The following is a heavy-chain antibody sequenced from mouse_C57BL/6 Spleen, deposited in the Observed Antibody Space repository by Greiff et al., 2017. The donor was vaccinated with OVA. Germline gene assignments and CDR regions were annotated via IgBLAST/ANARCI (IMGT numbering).Heavy chain of an antibody. CDR3: ATKEDYGFAY. CDR1: GYTFTSYW. J-gene: IGHJ3*01. V-gene: IGHV1-52*01. CDR2: IDPSDSET. D-gene: IGHD1-1*01. Sequence: QVQLKESGAELVRPGSSVKLSCKASGYTFTSYWMHWVKQRPIQGLEWIGNIDPSDSETHYNQKFKDKATLTVDKSSSTAYMQLSSLTSEDSAVYYCATKEDYGFAYWGQGTLVTVSA.